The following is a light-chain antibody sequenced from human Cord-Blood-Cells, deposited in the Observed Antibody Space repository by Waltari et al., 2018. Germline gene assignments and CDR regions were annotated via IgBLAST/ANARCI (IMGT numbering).Light chain of an antibody. V-gene: IGKV1-39*01. CDR1: QSISSY. CDR3: QQSYSTPYP. CDR2: AAS. Sequence: DIQMTQSPSSLSASVGDRVTLTCRASQSISSYLNWYQQKPGKAPKLLIYAASSLQSGVPSRFSGSGSGTDFTLTISSLQPEDFATYYCQQSYSTPYPFGQGTKLEIK. J-gene: IGKJ2*01.